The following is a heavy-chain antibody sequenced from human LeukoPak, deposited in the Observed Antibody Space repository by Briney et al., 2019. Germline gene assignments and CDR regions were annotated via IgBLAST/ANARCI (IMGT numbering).Heavy chain of an antibody. Sequence: SETLSLTCTVSGGSISSYYWSWIRQPPGKGLEWIGYIYYSGSTNYNPSPKSRVTISVDTSKNQFSLKLSSVTAADTAVYYCARKRDGSSASSWFDPWGQGTLVTVSS. J-gene: IGHJ5*02. CDR1: GGSISSYY. D-gene: IGHD6-25*01. CDR2: IYYSGST. CDR3: ARKRDGSSASSWFDP. V-gene: IGHV4-59*01.